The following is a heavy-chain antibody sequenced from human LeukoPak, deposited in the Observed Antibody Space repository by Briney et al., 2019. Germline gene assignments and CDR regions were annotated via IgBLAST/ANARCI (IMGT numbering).Heavy chain of an antibody. V-gene: IGHV1-2*02. Sequence: ASVKVSCKASGYTFTGYYIHWVRQAPGQGLEWMGWINPNSGGTNYAQKFQGRVTMTRDTSISTAYMELSRLRSDDTAVYYCARQTRIGSGWPWGYWGQGTLVTVSS. CDR3: ARQTRIGSGWPWGY. J-gene: IGHJ4*02. D-gene: IGHD6-19*01. CDR2: INPNSGGT. CDR1: GYTFTGYY.